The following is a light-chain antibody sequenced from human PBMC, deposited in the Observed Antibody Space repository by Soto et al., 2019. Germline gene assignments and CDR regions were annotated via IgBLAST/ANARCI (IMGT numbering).Light chain of an antibody. CDR2: DVS. CDR1: QSISGW. CDR3: QHYNSYSEA. J-gene: IGKJ1*01. Sequence: DIQMTQSPSTVSASVVERFTITCRASQSISGWLAWYQQKPGKAPKLLIYDVSSLESGVPSRFSGSGSGTEFTLAISSLQPDDFATYYCQHYNSYSEAFGQGTKVDIK. V-gene: IGKV1-5*01.